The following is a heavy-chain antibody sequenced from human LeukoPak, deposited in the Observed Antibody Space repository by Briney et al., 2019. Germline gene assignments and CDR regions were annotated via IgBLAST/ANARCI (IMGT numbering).Heavy chain of an antibody. CDR3: TTDQASVTTRGARRFYYYYMDV. J-gene: IGHJ6*03. V-gene: IGHV3-15*01. CDR2: IKSKADGGTT. Sequence: PGGSLRLSCAASGFTFTNARMSWVRQAPGKGLEWVGRIKSKADGGTTDYAAPVKGRFTISRDDSKNTLYLHMNSLKTEDTAVYYCTTDQASVTTRGARRFYYYYMDVWDKGTTVTVSS. CDR1: GFTFTNAR. D-gene: IGHD4-11*01.